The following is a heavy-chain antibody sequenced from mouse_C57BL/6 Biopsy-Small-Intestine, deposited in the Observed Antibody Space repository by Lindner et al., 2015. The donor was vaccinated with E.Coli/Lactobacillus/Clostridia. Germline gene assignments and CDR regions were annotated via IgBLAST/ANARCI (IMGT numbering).Heavy chain of an antibody. Sequence: VQLQESGPVLVKPGASVKISCKASGYSFTDYNMNWVKQSNGKSLEWIGVVYPNYGTTSYNQKFKGKATLTVDQSSSTAYMQLNSLTSEDSAVYYCARSELTGVDYWGQGTTLTVSS. CDR3: ARSELTGVDY. V-gene: IGHV1-39*01. CDR2: VYPNYGTT. D-gene: IGHD4-1*01. J-gene: IGHJ2*01. CDR1: GYSFTDYN.